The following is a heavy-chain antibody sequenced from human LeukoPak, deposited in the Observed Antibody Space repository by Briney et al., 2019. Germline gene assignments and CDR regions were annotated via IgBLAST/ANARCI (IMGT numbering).Heavy chain of an antibody. CDR1: GFTFDDYA. Sequence: GRSLRLSCAASGFTFDDYAMHWDRQAPGKGLEWVSGISWNSGSIGYADSVKGRFTISRDNAKNSLYLQMNSLRAEDTALYYCAKAPSGIWSGEWGQGPLVTVSS. CDR2: ISWNSGSI. D-gene: IGHD3-10*01. J-gene: IGHJ4*02. V-gene: IGHV3-9*01. CDR3: AKAPSGIWSGE.